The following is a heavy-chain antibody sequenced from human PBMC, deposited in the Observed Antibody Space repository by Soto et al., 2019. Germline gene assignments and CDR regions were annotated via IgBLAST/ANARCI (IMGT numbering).Heavy chain of an antibody. J-gene: IGHJ5*02. V-gene: IGHV3-23*01. CDR3: ARGPSTGHGDL. D-gene: IGHD3-9*01. Sequence: GGSLRLSCTALTGYAMSWVRRGPGKGLEWISTISPTGNTHYADSVEGRFTISRDDSKNTFYLQMNNLRADDTGVYYCARGPSTGHGDLWGQGTLVTVSS. CDR2: ISPTGNT. CDR1: TGYA.